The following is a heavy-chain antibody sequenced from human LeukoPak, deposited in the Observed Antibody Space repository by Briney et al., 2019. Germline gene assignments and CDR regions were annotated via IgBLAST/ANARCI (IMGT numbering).Heavy chain of an antibody. CDR2: INHSGST. J-gene: IGHJ4*02. Sequence: SETLSLTCAVYGGSFSGYYCSWIRQPPGKGLEWIGEINHSGSTNYNPSLKSRVTISVDTSTNQFSLKLSSVTAADAAVYYCARDGRFPPEVLPRYFDYWGQGTLVTVSS. V-gene: IGHV4-34*01. CDR3: ARDGRFPPEVLPRYFDY. CDR1: GGSFSGYY. D-gene: IGHD1-26*01.